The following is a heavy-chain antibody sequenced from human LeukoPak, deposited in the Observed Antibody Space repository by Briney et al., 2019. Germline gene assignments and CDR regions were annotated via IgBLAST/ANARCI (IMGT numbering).Heavy chain of an antibody. D-gene: IGHD1-1*01. CDR3: ADNLSL. Sequence: GGSLRLSCAASGFTFRTHSMNWVRQAPGKGLEWISYIHTSGNIIYYADSVRGRFTISRDNAENSLYLQMNSLIAEDTAVYYCADNLSLWGQGTLVTVSS. CDR1: GFTFRTHS. J-gene: IGHJ4*02. V-gene: IGHV3-48*04. CDR2: IHTSGNII.